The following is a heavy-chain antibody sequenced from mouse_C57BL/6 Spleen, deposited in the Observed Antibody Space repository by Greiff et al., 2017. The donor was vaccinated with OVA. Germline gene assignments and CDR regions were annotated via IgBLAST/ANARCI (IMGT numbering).Heavy chain of an antibody. CDR3: ARDTTVVAPSLED. CDR2: ILPGSGST. J-gene: IGHJ2*01. CDR1: GYTFTGYW. Sequence: QVQLKESGAELMKPGASVKLSCKATGYTFTGYWIEWVKQRPGHGLEWIGEILPGSGSTNYNEKFKGKATFTAATSSNTDYLQLSSLTTEDSAIYDCARDTTVVAPSLEDWGQGTTLTVSS. V-gene: IGHV1-9*01. D-gene: IGHD1-1*01.